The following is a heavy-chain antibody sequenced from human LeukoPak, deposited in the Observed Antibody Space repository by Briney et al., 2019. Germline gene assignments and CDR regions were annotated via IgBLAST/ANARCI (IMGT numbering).Heavy chain of an antibody. CDR3: ARVCSGGSCYPGGFDY. Sequence: ASVKVSCKASGYTFTIYGISWVRQAPGQGLEWMGWISAYNGNTNYAQKLQGRVTMTTDTSTSTAYMELRSLRSDDTAVYYCARVCSGGSCYPGGFDYWGQGTLVTVSS. D-gene: IGHD2-15*01. CDR1: GYTFTIYG. CDR2: ISAYNGNT. V-gene: IGHV1-18*01. J-gene: IGHJ4*02.